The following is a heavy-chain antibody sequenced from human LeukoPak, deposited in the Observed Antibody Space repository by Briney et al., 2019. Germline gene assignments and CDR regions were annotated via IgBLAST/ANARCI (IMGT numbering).Heavy chain of an antibody. CDR3: ARTGGAVAAPDAFDI. D-gene: IGHD6-19*01. J-gene: IGHJ3*02. CDR2: ISSSSSYI. Sequence: GGSLRLSCAASGFTFSSYSMNWVRQAPGKGLEWVSSISSSSSYIYYADSVKGRFTISRDNAKNSLYLQMNSLRAEDTAVYYCARTGGAVAAPDAFDIWGQGTMVTVSS. CDR1: GFTFSSYS. V-gene: IGHV3-21*01.